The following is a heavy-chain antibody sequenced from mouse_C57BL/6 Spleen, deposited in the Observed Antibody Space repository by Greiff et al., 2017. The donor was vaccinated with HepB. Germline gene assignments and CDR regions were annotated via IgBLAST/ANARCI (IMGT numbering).Heavy chain of an antibody. V-gene: IGHV1-19*01. D-gene: IGHD1-1*02. J-gene: IGHJ4*01. CDR2: INPYNGGT. Sequence: VQLQQSGPVLVKPGASVKMSCKASGYTFTDYYMNWVKQSHGKSLEWIGVINPYNGGTSSNQKFKGKATLTVDKSSSTAYMELNSLTYEDSAVYYCARTQGGYAMDYWGQGTSVTVSS. CDR1: GYTFTDYY. CDR3: ARTQGGYAMDY.